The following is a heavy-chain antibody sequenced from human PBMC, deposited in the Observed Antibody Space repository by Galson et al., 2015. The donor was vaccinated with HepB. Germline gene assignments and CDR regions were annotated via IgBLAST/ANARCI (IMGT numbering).Heavy chain of an antibody. J-gene: IGHJ5*02. D-gene: IGHD3-3*01. Sequence: SVKVSCKASGYTFTSYAMHWVRQAPGQRLEWMGWINAGNGNAKYSQKFQGRVTITADKSTSTAYMELSSLRSEDTAVYYCARDPLGLRITIFGVVIGWFDPWGQGTLVTVSS. CDR1: GYTFTSYA. CDR2: INAGNGNA. CDR3: ARDPLGLRITIFGVVIGWFDP. V-gene: IGHV1-3*01.